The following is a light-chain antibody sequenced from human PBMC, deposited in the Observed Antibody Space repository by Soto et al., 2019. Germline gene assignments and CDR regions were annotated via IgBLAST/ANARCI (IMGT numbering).Light chain of an antibody. Sequence: ESVLTQSPDTLSLSPGEGVTLSCLARKSVVSDDVAWDQQKPGQAPRLRIYGASIGATGLPARFSCSGSGTDFTLTISRMEPEDFAVYYCQQYGGAPYTCGPGT. CDR3: QQYGGAPYT. CDR2: GAS. CDR1: KSVVSDD. V-gene: IGKV3-20*01. J-gene: IGKJ2*01.